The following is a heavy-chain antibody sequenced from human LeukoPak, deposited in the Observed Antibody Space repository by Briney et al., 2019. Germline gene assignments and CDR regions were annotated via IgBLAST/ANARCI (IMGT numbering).Heavy chain of an antibody. Sequence: GGSLRLSCAASGFTFNSYAMSWVRQFPGKGREWVSGISAGGVTTYYADSGKGRFTISRDNFKNTLDLQMSSLRAEDTALYDCAKDNLLAQTDSTLGKNHFDYWGQGTLVTVSS. CDR3: AKDNLLAQTDSTLGKNHFDY. CDR1: GFTFNSYA. D-gene: IGHD2/OR15-2a*01. V-gene: IGHV3-23*01. J-gene: IGHJ4*02. CDR2: ISAGGVTT.